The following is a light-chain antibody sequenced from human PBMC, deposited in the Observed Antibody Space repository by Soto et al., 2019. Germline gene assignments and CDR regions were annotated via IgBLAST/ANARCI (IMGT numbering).Light chain of an antibody. Sequence: SYELTQPPSVSVAPGKTARITCGGNNIGSKSVHWYQQKPGQAPVLVIYYDSDRPSGIPERFSVSNSGNTATLTISRVEAGDEADYYCQVWDSSSDHYGFGTGTKLTVL. J-gene: IGLJ1*01. V-gene: IGLV3-21*04. CDR3: QVWDSSSDHYG. CDR2: YDS. CDR1: NIGSKS.